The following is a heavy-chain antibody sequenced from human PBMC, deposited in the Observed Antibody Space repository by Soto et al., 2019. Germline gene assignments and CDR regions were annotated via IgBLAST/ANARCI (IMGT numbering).Heavy chain of an antibody. Sequence: SETLSLTCTVSGDSINTDYYWRWIRQPPGKGLERIGHIYYSGCTFYSPSLKSRLALSVDTSKNQFPLRLSSVTAADTAVYYFATSTAAKSSESHSYYPQFDPWGEGTLVTVSS. CDR2: IYYSGCT. CDR1: GDSINTDYY. CDR3: ATSTAAKSSESHSYYPQFDP. D-gene: IGHD3-16*01. J-gene: IGHJ5*02. V-gene: IGHV4-30-4*01.